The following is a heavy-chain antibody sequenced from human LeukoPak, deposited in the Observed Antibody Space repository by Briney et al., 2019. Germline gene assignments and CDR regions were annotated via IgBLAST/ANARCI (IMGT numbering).Heavy chain of an antibody. V-gene: IGHV4-34*01. J-gene: IGHJ4*02. CDR3: ARGVIRGIAVPGT. CDR1: GGSFSGYY. CDR2: INYSGRT. Sequence: SETLSLTCAVYGGSFSGYYWSWIRQPPGKGLEWIGEINYSGRTTYNSSLKTRVTISVDTSKNQFSLKLSLVTAADTAVYYCARGVIRGIAVPGTWGRGTLVIVSS. D-gene: IGHD6-19*01.